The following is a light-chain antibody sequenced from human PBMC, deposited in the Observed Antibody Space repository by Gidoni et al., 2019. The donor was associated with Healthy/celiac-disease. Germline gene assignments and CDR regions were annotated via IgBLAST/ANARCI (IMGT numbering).Light chain of an antibody. V-gene: IGLV2-23*01. Sequence: QSALTQTASVSGSPRQSITISCAGTSSAVRSYNPVSWYQHHQGKAPKLMIYEGSKRLSGVSNRFSGSKSGNTASLTISGLQAEDEADYYCCSYAGSSTYVFGTGTKVTVL. CDR1: SSAVRSYNP. J-gene: IGLJ1*01. CDR3: CSYAGSSTYV. CDR2: EGS.